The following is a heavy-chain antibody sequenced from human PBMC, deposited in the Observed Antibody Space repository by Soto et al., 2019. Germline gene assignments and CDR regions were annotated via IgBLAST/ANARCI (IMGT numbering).Heavy chain of an antibody. J-gene: IGHJ4*02. Sequence: GGSLRLSCAASGFTFSSYAMSWVRQAPGKGLEWVSAISGSGGSTYYADSVKGRFTISRDNSKNTLYLQMNSLRAEDTAVYYCAKDPINTYYYGPTYYFDYWGQGTLVTVSS. D-gene: IGHD3-10*01. V-gene: IGHV3-23*01. CDR3: AKDPINTYYYGPTYYFDY. CDR1: GFTFSSYA. CDR2: ISGSGGST.